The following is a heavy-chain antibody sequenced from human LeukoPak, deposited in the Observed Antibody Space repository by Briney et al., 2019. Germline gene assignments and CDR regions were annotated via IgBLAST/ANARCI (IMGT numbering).Heavy chain of an antibody. CDR3: ARGGGSYSWSYSRAFDY. CDR2: IYYSGST. V-gene: IGHV4-59*01. CDR1: GGSFSSYY. J-gene: IGHJ4*02. Sequence: SETLSLTCTASGGSFSSYYWSWIRQPPGKGLEWIGYIYYSGSTNYNPSLKSRVTISVDTSKNQFSLKLSSVTTGDTAVYYCARGGGSYSWSYSRAFDYWGQGTLVTVSS. D-gene: IGHD1-26*01.